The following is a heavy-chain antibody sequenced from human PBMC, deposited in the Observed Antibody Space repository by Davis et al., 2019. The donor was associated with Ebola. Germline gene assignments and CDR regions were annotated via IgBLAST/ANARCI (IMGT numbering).Heavy chain of an antibody. CDR2: ISYDRSNK. D-gene: IGHD2-15*01. Sequence: PGGSLRLSCAASGFTFSSYGMHWVRQAPGEGLEWVALISYDRSNKDYADSVKGRFTISRDNSKNTLYLQMNSLRVEDTAVYYCAKAADDCSGGRCPFDYWGQGTLVTVSS. CDR1: GFTFSSYG. CDR3: AKAADDCSGGRCPFDY. V-gene: IGHV3-30*18. J-gene: IGHJ4*02.